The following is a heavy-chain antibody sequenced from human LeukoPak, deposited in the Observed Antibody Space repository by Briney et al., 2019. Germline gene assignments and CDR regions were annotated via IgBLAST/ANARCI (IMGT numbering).Heavy chain of an antibody. J-gene: IGHJ4*02. CDR2: INGAGDNT. D-gene: IGHD6-25*01. Sequence: GGSLRLSCAASGYTFSSHALTWVRQAPGKGLEWVSTINGAGDNTYYAETVKGRFTISRDNAKNSLYLQMNSLRAEDTAVYYCARIQRHFDFWGQGTLVTVSS. CDR1: GYTFSSHA. V-gene: IGHV3-23*01. CDR3: ARIQRHFDF.